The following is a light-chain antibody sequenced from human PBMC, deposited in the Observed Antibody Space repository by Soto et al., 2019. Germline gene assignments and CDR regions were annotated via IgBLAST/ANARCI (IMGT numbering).Light chain of an antibody. Sequence: EIVLTQSPGTLSLSPGERATLSCRARQSVTKNYLAWYQQKPGQAPRLLIYGPSSRASGIPDRFSGSGSGTDFTLTISRLEPEDFAVYYCQQYGDSPLTFGGGTKVEVK. CDR2: GPS. CDR1: QSVTKNY. V-gene: IGKV3-20*01. J-gene: IGKJ4*01. CDR3: QQYGDSPLT.